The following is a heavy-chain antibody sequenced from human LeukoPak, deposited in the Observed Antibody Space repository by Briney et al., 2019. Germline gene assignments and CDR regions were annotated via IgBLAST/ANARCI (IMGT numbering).Heavy chain of an antibody. CDR3: ARGPTTYYDFLSGYYAY. V-gene: IGHV3-74*01. Sequence: PGGSLRLSCAASGFTFSSYWMHWVRQAPGKGLVWVSRINSDGSSTSYADSVKGRFTISRDNAKNTLYLQMNSLRAEDTAVYYCARGPTTYYDFLSGYYAYWGQGTLVTVSS. CDR1: GFTFSSYW. D-gene: IGHD3-3*01. CDR2: INSDGSST. J-gene: IGHJ4*02.